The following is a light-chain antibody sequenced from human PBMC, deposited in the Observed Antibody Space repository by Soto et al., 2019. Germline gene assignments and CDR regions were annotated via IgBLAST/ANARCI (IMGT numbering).Light chain of an antibody. CDR1: KDIKKN. J-gene: IGKJ2*01. CDR2: DAS. Sequence: DIQMTQSPSSLSASVGDRISITCRASKDIKKNLNWLQQRPGTAPKLLIYDASNLRTGVSSRYSGRESGTDFTLIINNLQPEDIATYYCQQYAVLPYAFGQRTKVEI. CDR3: QQYAVLPYA. V-gene: IGKV1-33*01.